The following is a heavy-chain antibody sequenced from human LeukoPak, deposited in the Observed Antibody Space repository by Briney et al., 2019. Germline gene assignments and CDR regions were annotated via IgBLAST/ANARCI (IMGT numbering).Heavy chain of an antibody. D-gene: IGHD4-17*01. CDR1: GGSISSGSYY. CDR3: AISYGDYVENWFDP. Sequence: SQTLSLTCTVSGGSISSGSYYWSWIRQPAGKGLEWIGRIYTSGSTTYNPSLKSRVTISVDTSKNQFSLKLSSVTAADTAVYYCAISYGDYVENWFDPWGQGTLVTVSS. J-gene: IGHJ5*02. V-gene: IGHV4-61*02. CDR2: IYTSGST.